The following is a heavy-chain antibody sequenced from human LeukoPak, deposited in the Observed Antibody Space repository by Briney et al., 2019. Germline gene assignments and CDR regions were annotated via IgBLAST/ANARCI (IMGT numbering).Heavy chain of an antibody. V-gene: IGHV4-39*07. D-gene: IGHD6-13*01. CDR1: GVSISSSNSY. CDR3: ARVSSSSWRPIFYYYYYMDV. Sequence: SETLSLTCAVSGVSISSSNSYWGWIRQPPGKGLEWIGSIYYSGNTYYNASLKSRVTISVDTSKNQFSLKLSSVTAADTAVYCCARVSSSSWRPIFYYYYYMDVWGKGTTVTVSS. CDR2: IYYSGNT. J-gene: IGHJ6*03.